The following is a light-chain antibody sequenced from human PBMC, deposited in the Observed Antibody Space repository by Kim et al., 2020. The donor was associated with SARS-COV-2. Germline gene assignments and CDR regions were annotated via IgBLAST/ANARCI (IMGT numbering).Light chain of an antibody. CDR3: GTWDSSLNAWV. Sequence: GQKVTISCSGSSSNIGNNYVSWYQQLPGTAPKLLIYDNNKRPSGIPDRFSGSKSGTSATLGITGLQTGDEADYYCGTWDSSLNAWVFGGGTQLTVL. CDR1: SSNIGNNY. J-gene: IGLJ3*02. CDR2: DNN. V-gene: IGLV1-51*01.